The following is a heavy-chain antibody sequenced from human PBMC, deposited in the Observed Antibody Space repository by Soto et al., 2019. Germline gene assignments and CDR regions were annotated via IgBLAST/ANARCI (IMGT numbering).Heavy chain of an antibody. J-gene: IGHJ5*02. CDR3: ARCSCRTKNWFDP. CDR1: GGSYSGYY. CDR2: INHSGST. Sequence: SETLSLTCAVYGGSYSGYYWSWIRQPPGKGLEWIGEINHSGSTNYNPSLKSRVTISVDTSKNQFSLKLSSVTAADTAVYYCARCSCRTKNWFDPWGQGTLVTVS. V-gene: IGHV4-34*01. D-gene: IGHD2-15*01.